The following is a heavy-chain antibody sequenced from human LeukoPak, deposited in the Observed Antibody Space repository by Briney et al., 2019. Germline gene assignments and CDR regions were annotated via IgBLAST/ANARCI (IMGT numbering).Heavy chain of an antibody. CDR3: VKDDGWVQYAN. CDR1: GFTFSSYA. D-gene: IGHD5-24*01. J-gene: IGHJ4*02. Sequence: GGSLRLSCAASGFTFSSYAMNWVRQAPGKGLEWVSGIRTDGVTTYYADSVKGRFIISRDNSKNTVYLQMNSLSAEDAAVYYCVKDDGWVQYANWGQGTLVTVSS. CDR2: IRTDGVTT. V-gene: IGHV3-23*01.